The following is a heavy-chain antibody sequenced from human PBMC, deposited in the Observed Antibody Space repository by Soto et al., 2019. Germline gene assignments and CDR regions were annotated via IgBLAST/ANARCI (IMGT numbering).Heavy chain of an antibody. CDR2: IYPSDSDT. CDR3: ARRSRSGYDWVGYNWFDP. CDR1: GYSFTTHW. V-gene: IGHV5-51*01. J-gene: IGHJ5*02. D-gene: IGHD5-12*01. Sequence: GESLKISCKGSGYSFTTHWIAWVRQMPGKGLEWMGLIYPSDSDTTYSPSFQGQVTISVDKSISTAYVQWSSLKASDTAMYYCARRSRSGYDWVGYNWFDPWGQGTLVTVPS.